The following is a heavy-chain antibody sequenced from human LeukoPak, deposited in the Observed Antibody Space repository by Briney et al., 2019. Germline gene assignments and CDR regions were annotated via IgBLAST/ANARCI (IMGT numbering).Heavy chain of an antibody. CDR1: GFTFSSYG. V-gene: IGHV3-33*01. CDR3: ARDSDYGDGFDY. CDR2: IWHDGTNK. J-gene: IGHJ4*02. Sequence: GSLRLSCAASGFTFSSYGIHWVRQAPGKGLEWVAVIWHDGTNKYYADSVKGRFLLSRDNSLNTLYPQMNSLRAGDTAVYYCARDSDYGDGFDYWGLGTLVTVSS. D-gene: IGHD4-17*01.